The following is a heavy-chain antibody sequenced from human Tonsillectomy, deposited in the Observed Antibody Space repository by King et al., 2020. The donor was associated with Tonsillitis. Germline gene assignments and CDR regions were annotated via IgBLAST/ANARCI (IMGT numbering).Heavy chain of an antibody. D-gene: IGHD6-13*01. Sequence: VQLQESGPGLVRPSQTLSLTCTVSGDSIGSGTSYWSWIRQPPGKGLEWVGYIFHSGSTYYNPSLASRLTISVDASETQFSLRLRSVTAADAAVYYCARVTLGAGAGGWWFDPWGQGTPVTVSS. V-gene: IGHV4-30-4*01. J-gene: IGHJ5*02. CDR3: ARVTLGAGAGGWWFDP. CDR1: GDSIGSGTSY. CDR2: IFHSGST.